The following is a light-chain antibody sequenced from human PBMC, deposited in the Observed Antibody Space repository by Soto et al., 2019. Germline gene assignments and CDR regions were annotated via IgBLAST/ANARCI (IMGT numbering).Light chain of an antibody. Sequence: SQITQSPSSLSASVGDRVTISCRASQSISTWLAWYQQKPGKAPKVLIYDASSLESGVPSRFSGSGYGTEFTLTISSLQTDDFATYYCQQYDSGSITFGQGTRLEIK. V-gene: IGKV1-5*01. J-gene: IGKJ5*01. CDR2: DAS. CDR1: QSISTW. CDR3: QQYDSGSIT.